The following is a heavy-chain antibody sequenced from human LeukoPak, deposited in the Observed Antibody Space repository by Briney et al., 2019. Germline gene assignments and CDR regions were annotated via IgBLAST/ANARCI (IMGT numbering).Heavy chain of an antibody. CDR1: GFIFSSHW. Sequence: GGSLRLSCAASGFIFSSHWMHWVRQAPEKGLVWVSRINTDGSSTDYADSVKGRFTISRDNAKNTVYLQMNSLRAEDTAVYYCARGVCGTGPDIWGQGTKVTVS. CDR3: ARGVCGTGPDI. D-gene: IGHD1-26*01. V-gene: IGHV3-74*01. CDR2: INTDGSST. J-gene: IGHJ3*02.